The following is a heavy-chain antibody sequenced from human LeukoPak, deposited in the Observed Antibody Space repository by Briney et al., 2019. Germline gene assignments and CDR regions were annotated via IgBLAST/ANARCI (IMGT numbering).Heavy chain of an antibody. CDR3: ARGNYHNYCSSTSCYGYFDY. CDR1: GFTFSSYD. CDR2: ICTAGDP. V-gene: IGHV3-13*05. Sequence: GGSLRLSCAASGFTFSSYDMHWVRQATGKGLEWVSAICTAGDPCYPGSVKGRFTISRENAKNSLYLQMNSLRAGDTAVYYCARGNYHNYCSSTSCYGYFDYWGQGTLVTVSS. J-gene: IGHJ4*02. D-gene: IGHD2-2*01.